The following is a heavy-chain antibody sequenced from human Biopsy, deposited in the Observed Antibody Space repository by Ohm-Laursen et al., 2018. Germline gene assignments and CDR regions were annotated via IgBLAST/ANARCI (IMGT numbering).Heavy chain of an antibody. Sequence: SLRLSCTASGFTFSSNWMHWVRQPPGKGLMWVSRINNDGSDATYTDSATGRFTVSRDNAKNSLYLQMNSLRAEDTAVYYCTRDTTYYAGTTYYDALDVWGQGTTVTVSS. V-gene: IGHV3-74*01. CDR3: TRDTTYYAGTTYYDALDV. D-gene: IGHD2/OR15-2a*01. CDR1: GFTFSSNW. CDR2: INNDGSDA. J-gene: IGHJ3*01.